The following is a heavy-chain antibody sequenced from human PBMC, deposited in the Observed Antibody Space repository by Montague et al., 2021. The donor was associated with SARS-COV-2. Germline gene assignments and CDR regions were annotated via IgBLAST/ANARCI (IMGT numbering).Heavy chain of an antibody. J-gene: IGHJ4*02. CDR3: ARAQSGSWAPLDN. Sequence: TLSLTCTVSGGSISSGSYYWSWIRQPAGKGLEWIVRIYTSGTTDYSFSLRNPVTISVDTSKNQFSLKLTSVTAADTAVYYCARAQSGSWAPLDNWGQGSLVTVSS. D-gene: IGHD3-3*01. CDR2: IYTSGTT. CDR1: GGSISSGSYY. V-gene: IGHV4-61*02.